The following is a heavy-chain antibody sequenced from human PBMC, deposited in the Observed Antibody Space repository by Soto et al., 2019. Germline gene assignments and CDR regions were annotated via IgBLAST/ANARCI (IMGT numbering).Heavy chain of an antibody. CDR1: GYTFTSYG. CDR2: ISAYNGNT. Sequence: QVQLVQSGAEVKKPGASVKVSCKASGYTFTSYGISWVRQAPGQGLEWMGWISAYNGNTNYAQKLQGRVTMTTDTSAITDYMERRSLSSDDTAVYYCARGVGYSGYDWFDYWGQGTLVTVSS. CDR3: ARGVGYSGYDWFDY. D-gene: IGHD5-12*01. J-gene: IGHJ4*02. V-gene: IGHV1-18*01.